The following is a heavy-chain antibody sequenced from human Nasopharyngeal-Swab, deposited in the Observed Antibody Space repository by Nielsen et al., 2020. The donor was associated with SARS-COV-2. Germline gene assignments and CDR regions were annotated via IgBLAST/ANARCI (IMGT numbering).Heavy chain of an antibody. CDR1: GYTFIGYY. Sequence: ASVKVSCKASGYTFIGYYIHWVRQAPGQGLEWMGRINPYSGGTSYAQKFQGRVSMTRDTSLSTAYMELSRLRSDDTAVYYCARVYSRSFEYWGQGTQVTVSS. J-gene: IGHJ4*02. CDR2: INPYSGGT. CDR3: ARVYSRSFEY. D-gene: IGHD6-6*01. V-gene: IGHV1-2*06.